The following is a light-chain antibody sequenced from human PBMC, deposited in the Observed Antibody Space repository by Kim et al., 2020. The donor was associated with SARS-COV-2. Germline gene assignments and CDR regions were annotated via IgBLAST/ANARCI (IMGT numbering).Light chain of an antibody. CDR1: SSDVGSYSL. CDR3: CSYAGSHVI. Sequence: PGQSITISCTGTSSDVGSYSLVSWYQQHPGKAPKLMIYEVSKRPSGVSNRFSGSKSGNRAYLTISGLQAEDEADYYCCSYAGSHVIFGGGTQLTVL. J-gene: IGLJ2*01. CDR2: EVS. V-gene: IGLV2-23*02.